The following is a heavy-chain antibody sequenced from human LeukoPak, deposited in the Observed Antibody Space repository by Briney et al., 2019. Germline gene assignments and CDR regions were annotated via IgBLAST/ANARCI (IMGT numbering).Heavy chain of an antibody. J-gene: IGHJ5*02. Sequence: GGSLRLSCAASGFTFSTYAMSWVRQAPGKGLEWVSGISGSGGSTYHADSVKGRFTISRDNSKNTLYLQMNSLRAEDTAVYYCAKGQLMVLDIWFDPWGQGTLVTVFS. D-gene: IGHD6-19*01. V-gene: IGHV3-23*01. CDR1: GFTFSTYA. CDR2: ISGSGGST. CDR3: AKGQLMVLDIWFDP.